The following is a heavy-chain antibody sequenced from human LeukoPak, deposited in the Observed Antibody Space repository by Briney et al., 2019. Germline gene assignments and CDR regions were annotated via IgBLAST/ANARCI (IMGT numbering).Heavy chain of an antibody. CDR3: ARSPRLYCSGGSCYLDY. CDR1: GYDFTSYW. CDR2: IYPGDSDT. J-gene: IGHJ4*02. D-gene: IGHD2-15*01. V-gene: IGHV5-51*01. Sequence: GESLKISCKASGYDFTSYWIGWVRQMPGKGLEWMGIIYPGDSDTRYSPSFQGQVTISADKSISTAYLQWSSLKASDTAMYYCARSPRLYCSGGSCYLDYWGQGTLVTVSS.